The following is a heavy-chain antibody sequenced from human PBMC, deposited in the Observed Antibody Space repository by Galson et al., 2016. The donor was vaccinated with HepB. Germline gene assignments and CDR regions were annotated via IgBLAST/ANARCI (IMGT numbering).Heavy chain of an antibody. D-gene: IGHD3-3*01. CDR3: ARDRANFWSGHRGGMDA. J-gene: IGHJ6*02. CDR2: IKQDGSEK. CDR1: GFTFSSYW. V-gene: IGHV3-7*03. Sequence: SLRLSCAASGFTFSSYWMSWVRQAPGKGLEWVAKIKQDGSEKYYVDSVKGRFTISRDNAKNSLYLQMNSLRAEDTAVYFCARDRANFWSGHRGGMDAWGQGTTVTVSS.